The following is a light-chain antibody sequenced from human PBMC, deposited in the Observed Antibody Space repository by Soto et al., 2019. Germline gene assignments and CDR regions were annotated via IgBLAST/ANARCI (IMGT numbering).Light chain of an antibody. Sequence: DIVMNQSPLSLPVTPGEPAAISCRSSQSLLHNENNYVDGYLHKPGQSPQLLIYMGSNRASGVPDRFSGSGSDTDFTLKISRVEAEDVGVYYSMQALHPPPTFGPGTKVEIK. V-gene: IGKV2-28*01. CDR3: MQALHPPPT. CDR2: MGS. J-gene: IGKJ3*01. CDR1: QSLLHNENNY.